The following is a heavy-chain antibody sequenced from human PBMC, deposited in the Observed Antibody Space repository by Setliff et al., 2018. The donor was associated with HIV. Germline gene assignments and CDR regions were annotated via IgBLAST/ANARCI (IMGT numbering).Heavy chain of an antibody. CDR2: INHSGSA. CDR1: GGSFSGYS. CDR3: ARGVRGSGTNMVRGLLYDYSFHYMDV. D-gene: IGHD3-10*01. J-gene: IGHJ6*03. Sequence: PSETLSLTCVVYGGSFSGYSWTWIRQPPGKGLGWIGEINHSGSANRNPSLMGRVTMSVDTAKNQFSLELSSVTAADTAVYFCARGVRGSGTNMVRGLLYDYSFHYMDVWGIGTTVTVSS. V-gene: IGHV4-34*01.